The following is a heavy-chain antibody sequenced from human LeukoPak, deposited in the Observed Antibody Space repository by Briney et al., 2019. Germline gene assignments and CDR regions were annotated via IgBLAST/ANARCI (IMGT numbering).Heavy chain of an antibody. V-gene: IGHV3-21*01. CDR1: GFTFSSYS. D-gene: IGHD6-13*01. CDR2: ISSSSSYI. J-gene: IGHJ4*02. CDR3: ARAATDYSTSEYYFDY. Sequence: PGGSLRLSCAASGFTFSSYSMNWVRQAPGKGLEWVSSISSSSSYIYYADSVKGRFTISRDNAKNSLYLQMNSLRAEDTAVYYCARAATDYSTSEYYFDYWGQGTLVTVSS.